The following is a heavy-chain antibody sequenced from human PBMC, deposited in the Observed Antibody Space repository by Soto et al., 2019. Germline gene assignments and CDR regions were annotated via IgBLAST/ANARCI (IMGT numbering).Heavy chain of an antibody. CDR2: IYWDDDK. CDR1: GFSLSTSGVG. V-gene: IGHV2-5*02. J-gene: IGHJ4*02. CDR3: ARGGVYTSGIDS. D-gene: IGHD6-19*01. Sequence: QITLKESGPTLVKPTQTLTLTCTFSGFSLSTSGVGVGWIRQPPGKALEWLALIYWDDDKRYSSSLKSRLTITKDTSKNRVVLTMINMDRVDTAAYYCARGGVYTSGIDSWGQGTLVTVSS.